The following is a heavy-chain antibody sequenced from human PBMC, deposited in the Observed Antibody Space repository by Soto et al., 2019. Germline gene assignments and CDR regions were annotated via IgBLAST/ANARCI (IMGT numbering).Heavy chain of an antibody. Sequence: SETLSLTCTVSGGSISSYYWSWIRQPPGKGLEWIGYIYYSGSTNYNPSLKSRVTISVDTSKNQFSLKLSSVTAADTAVYYCARGQEISWFDPWGQGTLVTVSS. CDR2: IYYSGST. V-gene: IGHV4-59*01. CDR3: ARGQEISWFDP. CDR1: GGSISSYY. J-gene: IGHJ5*02. D-gene: IGHD2-15*01.